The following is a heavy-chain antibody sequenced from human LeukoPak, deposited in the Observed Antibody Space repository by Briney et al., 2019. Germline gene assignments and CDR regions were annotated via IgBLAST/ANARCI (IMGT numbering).Heavy chain of an antibody. CDR3: ARRLTQYDCFDP. V-gene: IGHV6-1*01. CDR1: GDSVSSNSVT. CDR2: TYYRSTWYS. Sequence: SQTLSLTCAISGDSVSSNSVTWNWVRQSPSRGLEWLGRTYYRSTWYSDYAVSVRGRITVNPDTSKNQFSLHLNSVTPEDTAVYYCARRLTQYDCFDPWGQGILVTVSS. J-gene: IGHJ5*02. D-gene: IGHD2-2*01.